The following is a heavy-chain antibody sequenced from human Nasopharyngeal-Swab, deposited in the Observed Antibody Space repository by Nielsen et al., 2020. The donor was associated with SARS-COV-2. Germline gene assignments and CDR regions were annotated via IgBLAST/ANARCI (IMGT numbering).Heavy chain of an antibody. Sequence: GSLRLSCTVSGGSISSYYWSWIRQPPGKGLEWIGYIYYSGSTNYNPSLKSRVTISVDTSKNQFSLKLSSVTAADTAVYYCVRLYDSTDYYYGMDVWGQGTTVTVSS. J-gene: IGHJ6*02. D-gene: IGHD2/OR15-2a*01. V-gene: IGHV4-59*01. CDR2: IYYSGST. CDR3: VRLYDSTDYYYGMDV. CDR1: GGSISSYY.